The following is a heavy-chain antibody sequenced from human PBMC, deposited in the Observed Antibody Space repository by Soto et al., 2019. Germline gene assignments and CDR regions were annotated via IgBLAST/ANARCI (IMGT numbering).Heavy chain of an antibody. J-gene: IGHJ3*02. D-gene: IGHD3-22*01. Sequence: PGGSLRLSCAVSGFTFSSYSMNWVRQAPGKGLEWVSSISSSSSYIYYADSVKGRFTISRDNAKNSLYLQMNSLRAEDTAVYYCARDVGYYDSSRSDAFDIWGQGTMVTVSS. CDR2: ISSSSSYI. V-gene: IGHV3-21*01. CDR1: GFTFSSYS. CDR3: ARDVGYYDSSRSDAFDI.